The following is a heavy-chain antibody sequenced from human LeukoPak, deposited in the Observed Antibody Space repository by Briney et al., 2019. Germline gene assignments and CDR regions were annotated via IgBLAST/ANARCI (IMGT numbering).Heavy chain of an antibody. V-gene: IGHV3-21*01. D-gene: IGHD2-15*01. CDR1: GFTFSSYS. CDR3: ASDVIGYCSGGSCYFGY. Sequence: KSGGSLRLSCAASGFTFSSYSMNWVRQAPGKGLEWVSPISSSSSYIYYADSVKGRFTISRDNAKSSLYLQMNSLRAEDTAVYYCASDVIGYCSGGSCYFGYWGQGTLVTVSS. J-gene: IGHJ4*02. CDR2: ISSSSSYI.